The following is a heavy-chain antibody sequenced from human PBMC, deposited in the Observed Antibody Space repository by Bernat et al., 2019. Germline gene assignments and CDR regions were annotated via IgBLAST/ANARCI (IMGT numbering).Heavy chain of an antibody. CDR3: ASILRSDAFDI. J-gene: IGHJ3*02. CDR1: GFTFSSYA. Sequence: HLFYSFVCFFQPWRSLRLSCAASGFTFSSYAMHWVRQAPGKGLEWVAVISYDGSNKYYADSVKGRFTISRDNSKNTLYLQMNSLRAEDTAVYYCASILRSDAFDIWGQGTMVTVSS. V-gene: IGHV3-30-3*01. CDR2: ISYDGSNK.